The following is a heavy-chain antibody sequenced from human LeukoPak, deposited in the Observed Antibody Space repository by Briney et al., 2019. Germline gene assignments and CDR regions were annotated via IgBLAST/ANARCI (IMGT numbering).Heavy chain of an antibody. V-gene: IGHV3-21*06. CDR1: GFSFSDYN. CDR3: ARRPSYCGGDCYSD. Sequence: GGSLRLSCAASGFSFSDYNMNWVRQAPGKGLEWVSSISSGSSHIYYADSVKGRFTISRDDAKNSLYLQMNSLRAEDTAVYYCARRPSYCGGDCYSDWGQGTLVTVSS. CDR2: ISSGSSHI. D-gene: IGHD2-21*02. J-gene: IGHJ4*02.